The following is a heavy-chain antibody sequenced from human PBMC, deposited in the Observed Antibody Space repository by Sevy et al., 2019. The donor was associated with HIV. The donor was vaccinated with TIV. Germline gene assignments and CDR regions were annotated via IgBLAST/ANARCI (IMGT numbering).Heavy chain of an antibody. V-gene: IGHV1-2*02. CDR2: INPNNGGT. Sequence: ASVKVSCKASGYTFTGYYVHWVRQAPGQGLEWMGWINPNNGGTYFAKKFQDSVTLTTDTSVNTAYMELRSLTFDDTAIYYCARMGDYCDSSGDYPLKFWGQGTLVTVSS. J-gene: IGHJ4*02. CDR1: GYTFTGYY. D-gene: IGHD3-22*01. CDR3: ARMGDYCDSSGDYPLKF.